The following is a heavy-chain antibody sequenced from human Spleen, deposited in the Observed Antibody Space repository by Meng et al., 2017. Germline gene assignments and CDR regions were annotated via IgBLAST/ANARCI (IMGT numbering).Heavy chain of an antibody. CDR2: ISGSGDRT. CDR3: AKGGHFYPSSGTENPYYYYYYGMDV. J-gene: IGHJ6*02. CDR1: GLTVSDYA. D-gene: IGHD3-22*01. V-gene: IGHV3-23*01. Sequence: GESLKISCAVSGLTVSDYAMSRVRQAPGKGLEWVSVISGSGDRTNYADSVKGRIIISRDNFKKTLSLQMNSLRAEDTAVYYCAKGGHFYPSSGTENPYYYYYYGMDVWGQGTTVTVSS.